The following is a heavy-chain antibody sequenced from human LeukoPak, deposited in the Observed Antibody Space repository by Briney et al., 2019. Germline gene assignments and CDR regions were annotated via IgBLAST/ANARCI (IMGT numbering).Heavy chain of an antibody. J-gene: IGHJ4*02. V-gene: IGHV3-21*01. CDR1: GFTFSYYS. Sequence: PGGSLRLSCVASGFTFSYYSMNWVRQAPGKGLEWVSSISRDSNNIYYADSVEGRVTISRDNAKSSLYLQMNSLRADDTGIYYCARGSYDFWSGCDYWGQGTLVTVSS. CDR2: ISRDSNNI. D-gene: IGHD3-3*01. CDR3: ARGSYDFWSGCDY.